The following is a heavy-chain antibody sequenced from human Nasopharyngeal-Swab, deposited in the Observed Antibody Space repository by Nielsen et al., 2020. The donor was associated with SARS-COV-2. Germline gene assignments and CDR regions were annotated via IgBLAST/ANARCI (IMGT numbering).Heavy chain of an antibody. V-gene: IGHV3-48*03. CDR2: ISSSGSTI. Sequence: GGSLRLFCAASGFTFSSYEMHWVRQAPGKGLEWVSYISSSGSTIYYADSVKGRFTISRDNAKNSLYLQMNSLRAEDTAVYYCARESSIVLMVYVHHYGMDVWGQGTTVTVSS. CDR1: GFTFSSYE. D-gene: IGHD2-8*01. J-gene: IGHJ6*02. CDR3: ARESSIVLMVYVHHYGMDV.